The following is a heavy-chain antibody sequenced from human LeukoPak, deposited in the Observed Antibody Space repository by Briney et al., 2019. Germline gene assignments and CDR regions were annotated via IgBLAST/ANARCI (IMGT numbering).Heavy chain of an antibody. V-gene: IGHV3-15*01. J-gene: IGHJ3*02. CDR2: IKSKTDGGTT. D-gene: IGHD6-19*01. Sequence: GGSLRLSCAASGFTFSNAWMSWVRQAPGKGLEWVGRIKSKTDGGTTDYAAPAKGRFTISRDDSKNTLYLQMNSLKTEDTAVYYCTTAFSAVADAFDIWGQGTMVTVSS. CDR1: GFTFSNAW. CDR3: TTAFSAVADAFDI.